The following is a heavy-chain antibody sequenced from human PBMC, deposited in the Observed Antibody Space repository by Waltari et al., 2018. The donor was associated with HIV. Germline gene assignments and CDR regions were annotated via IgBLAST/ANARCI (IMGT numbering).Heavy chain of an antibody. CDR2: IYTSGST. J-gene: IGHJ4*02. D-gene: IGHD6-13*01. CDR1: GGSISTGRSY. V-gene: IGHV4-61*02. CDR3: AREQQLVHGFDY. Sequence: QVQLQESGPGLVKPSQTLSLTRTVSGGSISTGRSYWSWIRQPAGKGLEWIGRIYTSGSTNYNPSLKSRVTISVDTSKNQFSLKLSSVTAADTAVYYCAREQQLVHGFDYWGQGTLVTVSS.